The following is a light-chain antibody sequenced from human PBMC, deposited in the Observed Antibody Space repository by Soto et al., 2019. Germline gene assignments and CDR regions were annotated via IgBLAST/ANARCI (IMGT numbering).Light chain of an antibody. CDR2: GVS. CDR3: GSFTTNRTWV. V-gene: IGLV2-14*01. Sequence: QSVLTQPASVSGSPGQSITMSCTGSSSDFGDNKYVTWYQQQPGKGPNLLIYGVSKRPSGVSSRFSGSKSGNTASLTISGLQVEDEDDYNCGSFTTNRTWVFGGGTKVTVL. CDR1: SSDFGDNKY. J-gene: IGLJ3*02.